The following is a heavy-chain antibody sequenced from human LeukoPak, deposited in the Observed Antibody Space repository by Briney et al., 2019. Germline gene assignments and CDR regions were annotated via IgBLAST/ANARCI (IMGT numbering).Heavy chain of an antibody. D-gene: IGHD3/OR15-3a*01. CDR1: GFTFSSYS. J-gene: IGHJ6*02. Sequence: GGSLRLSCAASGFTFSSYSMNWVRQAPGKGLEWVSSISSSSSYIYYADSVKGRFTISRDNAKNSLYLQMNSLRAEDTAVYYCASQGLMNYYYGMDVWGQGTTVTVSS. V-gene: IGHV3-21*01. CDR2: ISSSSSYI. CDR3: ASQGLMNYYYGMDV.